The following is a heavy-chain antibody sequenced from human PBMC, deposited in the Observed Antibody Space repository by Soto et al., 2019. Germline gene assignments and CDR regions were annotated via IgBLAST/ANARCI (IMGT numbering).Heavy chain of an antibody. CDR1: GFTFSSYA. CDR3: AKEGGYCSSTSCYGRVYY. D-gene: IGHD2-2*03. V-gene: IGHV3-23*01. J-gene: IGHJ4*02. CDR2: ISGSGGST. Sequence: EVQLLESGGGLVQPGGSLRLSCAASGFTFSSYAMSWVRQAPGKGLEWVSAISGSGGSTYYADSVKGRFTISRDNSTNTRYLQMNSRRAEDTAVYYCAKEGGYCSSTSCYGRVYYWGQGTLVTVSS.